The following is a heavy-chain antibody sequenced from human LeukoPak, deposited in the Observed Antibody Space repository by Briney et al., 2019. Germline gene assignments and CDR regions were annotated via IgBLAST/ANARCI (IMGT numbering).Heavy chain of an antibody. CDR1: GGSISSYY. CDR2: IYNSGGT. D-gene: IGHD4-23*01. V-gene: IGHV4-59*01. Sequence: SGTLSLTCSVSGGSISSYYWSWIRQPPGKGLEWIGNIYNSGGTNYNPSLKSRVTTLVDTSKNQFSLKLTSVTAADTAVYYCARYRGNSNGGFDPWGQGTLVTVSS. CDR3: ARYRGNSNGGFDP. J-gene: IGHJ5*02.